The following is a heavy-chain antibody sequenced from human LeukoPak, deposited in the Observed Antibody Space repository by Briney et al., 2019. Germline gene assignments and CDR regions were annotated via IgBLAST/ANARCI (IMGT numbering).Heavy chain of an antibody. Sequence: PGGSLRLSCAPSGLTLSSYWMSWVRQAPGKGLEWVANIKQDGSEKYYVDSVKGRFTISRDNAKNSLYLQMNSLRPEDTAVYYCAKGRYTGSSFLDYWGQGTQVTVSS. CDR3: AKGRYTGSSFLDY. CDR2: IKQDGSEK. D-gene: IGHD3-10*01. J-gene: IGHJ4*02. V-gene: IGHV3-7*01. CDR1: GLTLSSYW.